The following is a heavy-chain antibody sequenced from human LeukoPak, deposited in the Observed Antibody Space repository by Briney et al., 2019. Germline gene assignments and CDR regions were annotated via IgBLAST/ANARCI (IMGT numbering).Heavy chain of an antibody. J-gene: IGHJ5*02. CDR3: ASERQTLGYNWFDP. CDR1: GGSFSGYY. V-gene: IGHV4-34*01. D-gene: IGHD7-27*01. Sequence: SETLSLTCAVYGGSFSGYYWSWIRQPPGKGLEWIGEINHSGSTNYNPFLKSRVTISVDTSKNQFSLKLSSVTAADTAVYYCASERQTLGYNWFDPWGQGTLVTVSS. CDR2: INHSGST.